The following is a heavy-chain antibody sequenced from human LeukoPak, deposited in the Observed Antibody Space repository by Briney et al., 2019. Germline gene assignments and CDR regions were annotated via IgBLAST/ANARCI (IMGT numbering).Heavy chain of an antibody. D-gene: IGHD6-19*01. CDR2: MNPNSGNT. Sequence: ASVKVSCKASGYTFTSYDINWVRQATGQGLEWMGWMNPNSGNTGYAQKFQGRVTMTRNTSISTAYMELSSLRSEDTAVYYCATAVAGKRGKLYGMDVWRQGTTVTVSS. J-gene: IGHJ6*02. CDR3: ATAVAGKRGKLYGMDV. V-gene: IGHV1-8*01. CDR1: GYTFTSYD.